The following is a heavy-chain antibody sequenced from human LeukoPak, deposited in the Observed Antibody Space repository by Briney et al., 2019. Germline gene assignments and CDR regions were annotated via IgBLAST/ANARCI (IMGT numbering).Heavy chain of an antibody. D-gene: IGHD2-21*01. J-gene: IGHJ3*02. CDR1: GGSISSSSYY. CDR2: IYYSGST. V-gene: IGHV4-39*01. Sequence: PSETLSLTCTVSGGSISSSSYYWGWIRQPPGKGLEWIGSIYYSGSTYYNPSLKSRVTISVDTSKNQFSLKLSSVTAADTAVYYCACTYCGGDCYGAFDIWGQGTMVTVSS. CDR3: ACTYCGGDCYGAFDI.